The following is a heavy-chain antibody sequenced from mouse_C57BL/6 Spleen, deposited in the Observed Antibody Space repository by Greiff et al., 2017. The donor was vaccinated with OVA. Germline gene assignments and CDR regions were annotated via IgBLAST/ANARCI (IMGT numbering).Heavy chain of an antibody. CDR2: IDPETGGT. D-gene: IGHD4-1*01. V-gene: IGHV1-15*01. Sequence: VQLQQSGAELVRPGASVTLSCKASGYTFTDYEMHWVKQTPVHGLEWIGAIDPETGGTAYNQKFKGKAILTADKASSTAYMELRSLTSEDSAVYYCTRNWDDDWGQGTTLTVSS. CDR3: TRNWDDD. J-gene: IGHJ2*01. CDR1: GYTFTDYE.